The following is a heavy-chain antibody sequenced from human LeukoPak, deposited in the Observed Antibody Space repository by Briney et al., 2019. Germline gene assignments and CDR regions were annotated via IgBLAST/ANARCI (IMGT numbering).Heavy chain of an antibody. V-gene: IGHV4-39*01. J-gene: IGHJ4*02. CDR3: ATPGRIAVAGQFDY. Sequence: SETLSLTCTVSGASISSSTYYWGWIRQPPGEGLEWIGYTYYSSSTYYNPSLKSRVTISVDTSKNQFSLMLNSVTAADTAVYYCATPGRIAVAGQFDYWGQGTLVTVSS. D-gene: IGHD6-19*01. CDR1: GASISSSTYY. CDR2: TYYSSST.